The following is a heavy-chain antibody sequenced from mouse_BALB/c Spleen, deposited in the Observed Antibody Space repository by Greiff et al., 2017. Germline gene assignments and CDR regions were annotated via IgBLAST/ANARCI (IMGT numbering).Heavy chain of an antibody. Sequence: EVQLVESGPGLVKPSQSLSLTCTVTGYSITSDYAWNWIRQFPENKLGWMGYISYSGSTSYNPSLKSRISITRDTSKNQFFLQLNSVTTEDTATYCFAGDSGLQDLDYWGQGTTLTVSS. D-gene: IGHD1-2*01. CDR2: ISYSGST. CDR3: AGDSGLQDLDY. CDR1: GYSITSDYA. V-gene: IGHV3-2*02. J-gene: IGHJ2*01.